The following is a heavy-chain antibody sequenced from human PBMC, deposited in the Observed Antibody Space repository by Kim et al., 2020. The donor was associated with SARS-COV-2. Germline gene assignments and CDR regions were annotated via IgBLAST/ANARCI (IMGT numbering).Heavy chain of an antibody. CDR1: GGTFSSYA. V-gene: IGHV1-69*04. J-gene: IGHJ4*02. CDR2: IIPILGIA. D-gene: IGHD3-10*01. Sequence: SVKVSCKASGGTFSSYAISWVRQAPGQGLEWMGRIIPILGIANYAQKFQGRVTITADKSTSTAYMELSSLRSEDTAVYYCARGGGPGSGIDDWGQGTLVTVSS. CDR3: ARGGGPGSGIDD.